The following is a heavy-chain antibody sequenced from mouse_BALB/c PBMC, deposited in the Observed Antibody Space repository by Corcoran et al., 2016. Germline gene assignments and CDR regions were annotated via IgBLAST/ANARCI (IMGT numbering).Heavy chain of an antibody. Sequence: QIQLVQSGPELKKPGETVKISCKASGYTFTNSGMYWVKQAPGKGLKWMGWINTYTGEPTYADDFKGRFAFSLETSASTAYLQINNLKNEDMATYFCAREEYGFAYWGQGTLVTVSA. CDR2: INTYTGEP. V-gene: IGHV9-1*02. CDR1: GYTFTNSG. CDR3: AREEYGFAY. J-gene: IGHJ3*01. D-gene: IGHD2-10*02.